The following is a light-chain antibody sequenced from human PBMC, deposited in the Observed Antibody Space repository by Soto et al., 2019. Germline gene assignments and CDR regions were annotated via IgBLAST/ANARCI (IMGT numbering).Light chain of an antibody. CDR1: SSNIGSNT. J-gene: IGLJ3*02. CDR2: SNN. CDR3: AAWDDSLNGWG. V-gene: IGLV1-44*01. Sequence: QSVLTQPPSASGTPGQRVTISCSGSSSNIGSNTVNWYQPLPGTAPKLLIYSNNQRPSGVPDRVSGSKSGTSASLAISGLQSEDEADYYCAAWDDSLNGWGFGGGTKLTVL.